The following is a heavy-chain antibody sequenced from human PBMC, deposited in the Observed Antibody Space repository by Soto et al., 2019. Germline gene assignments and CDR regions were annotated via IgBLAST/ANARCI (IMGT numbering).Heavy chain of an antibody. J-gene: IGHJ4*02. CDR3: ARYSYSSGPQDS. CDR1: GFSFSSHW. V-gene: IGHV3-7*03. CDR2: IKQDGNDK. D-gene: IGHD6-19*01. Sequence: EVQLVESGGALVQPGGSLRLSCAASGFSFSSHWMSWVRQAPGKGLEWVANIKQDGNDKRYVDSVKGRFTISSDNAKSSLYLQMNSRRAEDTAVYYCARYSYSSGPQDSWGQGTLVTVSS.